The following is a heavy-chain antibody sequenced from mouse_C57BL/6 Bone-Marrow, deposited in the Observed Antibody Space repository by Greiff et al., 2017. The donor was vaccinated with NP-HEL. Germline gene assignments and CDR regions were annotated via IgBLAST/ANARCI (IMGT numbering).Heavy chain of an antibody. CDR1: GYTFTSYW. Sequence: QVQLQQSGAELVKPGASVKLSCKASGYTFTSYWMPWVKQRPGQGLEWIGMIHPNSGSTNYNEKFKSKATLTVDKYSSTAYLQLSSPTSEDSAVYCCARYPYYSEGFDYWGQGTTLTVSS. CDR3: ARYPYYSEGFDY. CDR2: IHPNSGST. D-gene: IGHD1-1*01. V-gene: IGHV1-64*01. J-gene: IGHJ2*01.